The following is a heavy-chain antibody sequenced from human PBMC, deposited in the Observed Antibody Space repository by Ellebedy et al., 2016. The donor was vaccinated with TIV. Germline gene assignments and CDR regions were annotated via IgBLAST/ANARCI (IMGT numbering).Heavy chain of an antibody. Sequence: AASVKVSCKASGYTFTGYYMHWVRQAPGQGLEWIGIINPSSGSTTYAQKLQGRLTMTRDTSTSTVYMELSSLRSEDTAVYYCARARSSGWLHTPDYWGQGILVTVSS. CDR1: GYTFTGYY. V-gene: IGHV1-46*04. CDR3: ARARSSGWLHTPDY. CDR2: INPSSGST. D-gene: IGHD6-19*01. J-gene: IGHJ4*02.